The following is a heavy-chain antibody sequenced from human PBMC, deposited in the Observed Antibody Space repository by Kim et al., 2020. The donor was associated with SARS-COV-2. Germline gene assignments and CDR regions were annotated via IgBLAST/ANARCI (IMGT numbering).Heavy chain of an antibody. CDR2: IKQDGSVQ. D-gene: IGHD6-19*01. Sequence: GGSLRLSCAATGFTFSNYWMNWVRQAPGKGLEWVAIIKQDGSVQYYVDSVNGRFTITRDNAKSSLYLQMDSLRVEDTAFYYCAGGSGWLIDSWGQGNLVTVSS. V-gene: IGHV3-7*04. CDR3: AGGSGWLIDS. CDR1: GFTFSNYW. J-gene: IGHJ4*02.